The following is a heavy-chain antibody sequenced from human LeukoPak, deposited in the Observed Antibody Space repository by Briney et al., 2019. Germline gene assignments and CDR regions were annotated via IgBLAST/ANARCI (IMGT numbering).Heavy chain of an antibody. J-gene: IGHJ6*02. CDR1: GYSYTSYA. D-gene: IGHD6-13*01. Sequence: ATVTVSCKASGYSYTSYAYNGVRQPPGQGLEWMGWISAYDGGTKYAQDLQGRVTMTTDTSTRKAYMEMTRLTSDDTAVYYCARDPLTSTWSPYYFTLDVWGQGTTVSVS. CDR2: ISAYDGGT. CDR3: ARDPLTSTWSPYYFTLDV. V-gene: IGHV1-18*01.